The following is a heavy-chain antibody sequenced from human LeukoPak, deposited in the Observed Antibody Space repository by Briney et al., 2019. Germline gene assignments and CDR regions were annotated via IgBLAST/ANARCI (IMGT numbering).Heavy chain of an antibody. V-gene: IGHV3-15*01. D-gene: IGHD6-6*01. CDR2: IKSKTDGGTT. Sequence: GGSLRLSCAASGFTFSNAWMSWVRQAPGKGLEWVGRIKSKTDGGTTDYAAPVKGRFTISRDDSKNTLYLQMNSLKTEDTAVYYCTTEGILEYSSSLGIGHFYYYYMDVWGKGTTVTVSS. CDR1: GFTFSNAW. J-gene: IGHJ6*03. CDR3: TTEGILEYSSSLGIGHFYYYYMDV.